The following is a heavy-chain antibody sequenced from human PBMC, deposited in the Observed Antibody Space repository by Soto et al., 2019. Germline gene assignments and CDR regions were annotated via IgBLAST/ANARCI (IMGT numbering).Heavy chain of an antibody. Sequence: QITLKESGPSPVKPTQTLTVTYTFSGFSLSNSGVGVAWIRLPPGKALEWLALIYGDNDKRYSPSLKTRLTITKDTSKNQVVLTMTNMDPVVTATYYCAHCTLHDYGDYDPGTSHVFDSWGQGTLVTVSS. CDR3: AHCTLHDYGDYDPGTSHVFDS. CDR2: IYGDNDK. J-gene: IGHJ4*02. V-gene: IGHV2-5*02. D-gene: IGHD4-17*01. CDR1: GFSLSNSGVG.